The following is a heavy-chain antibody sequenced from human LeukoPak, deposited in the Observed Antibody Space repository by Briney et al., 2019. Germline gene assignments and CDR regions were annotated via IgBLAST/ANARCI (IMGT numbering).Heavy chain of an antibody. CDR3: ARGDYYDSSGYPDY. Sequence: ASVTVSCKASGYTFTGHYMHWVRQAPGQGLEWMGWINPNSGGRDYAQKLQGRVTLTRDTSISTVYMELSRLRSDDTAVYYCARGDYYDSSGYPDYWGQGTLVTVSS. CDR2: INPNSGGR. CDR1: GYTFTGHY. J-gene: IGHJ4*02. D-gene: IGHD3-22*01. V-gene: IGHV1-2*02.